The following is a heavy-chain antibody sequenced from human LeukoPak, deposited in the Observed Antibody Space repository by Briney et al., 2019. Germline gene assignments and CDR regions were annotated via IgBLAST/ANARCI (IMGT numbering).Heavy chain of an antibody. V-gene: IGHV3-21*04. CDR2: ISSSSSYI. J-gene: IGHJ4*02. CDR1: GFTFSSYS. CDR3: ARRWRYGDYNMNYFDY. D-gene: IGHD4-17*01. Sequence: PGGSLRLSCAASGFTFSSYSMNWVRQAPGKGLEWVSSISSSSSYIYYADSVKGRFTISRDNAKNSLYLQMNSLRAEDTAVYYCARRWRYGDYNMNYFDYWGQGTLVTVSS.